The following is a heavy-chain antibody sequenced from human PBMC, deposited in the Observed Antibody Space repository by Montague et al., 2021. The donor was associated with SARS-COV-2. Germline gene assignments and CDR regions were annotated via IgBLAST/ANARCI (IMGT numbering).Heavy chain of an antibody. CDR3: ARYFSSSGHNWFDP. D-gene: IGHD3-10*01. J-gene: IGHJ5*02. CDR2: IHHSGTT. CDR1: HGSNARDDF. V-gene: IGHV4-38-2*02. Sequence: SETLSLTCTVSHGSNARDDFWFWIRQSPGRGLQWIATIHHSGTTYYNPSLMGRVTISVDTSRNQFSLSLRSVTDAATAVYYCARYFSSSGHNWFDPWGQGTQVTVSA.